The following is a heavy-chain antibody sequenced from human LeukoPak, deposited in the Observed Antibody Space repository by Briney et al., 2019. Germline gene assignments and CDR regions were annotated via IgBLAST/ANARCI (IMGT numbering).Heavy chain of an antibody. J-gene: IGHJ4*02. CDR2: INAGNGNT. CDR3: ASQGLYCGGDCYSGSDYLDY. Sequence: ASVKVSCKVSGYTLTELSMHWVRQAPGKGLEWMGWINAGNGNTKYSQKFQGRVTITRDTSASTAYMELSSLRSEDTAVYYCASQGLYCGGDCYSGSDYLDYWGQGTLVTVSS. D-gene: IGHD2-21*02. V-gene: IGHV1-3*01. CDR1: GYTLTELS.